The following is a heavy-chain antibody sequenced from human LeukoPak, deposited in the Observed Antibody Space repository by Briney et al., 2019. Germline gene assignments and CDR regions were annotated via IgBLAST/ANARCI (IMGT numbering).Heavy chain of an antibody. CDR1: GFTFSSYA. D-gene: IGHD1/OR15-1a*01. J-gene: IGHJ6*03. CDR2: ISGSGGST. Sequence: GGSLRLSCAASGFTFSSYAMSWVRQAPGKGLEWVSAISGSGGSTYYADSVKGRFTISRDNSKNTLYQQMNSLRDEDTAVYYCAKDPWKNEGHYYMDVWGKGTTVTVSS. V-gene: IGHV3-23*01. CDR3: AKDPWKNEGHYYMDV.